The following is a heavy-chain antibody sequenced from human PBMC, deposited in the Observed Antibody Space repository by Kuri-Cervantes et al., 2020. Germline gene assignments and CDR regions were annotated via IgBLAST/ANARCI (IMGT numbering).Heavy chain of an antibody. CDR2: INQVGSEK. CDR1: DFTFSNFW. CDR3: ARARVMYYYDSSGRIDY. D-gene: IGHD3-22*01. Sequence: GGSLRLSCAVSDFTFSNFWMNWLRQAPGKGLEWVASINQVGSEKYYVDSVKGRFTISRDNAKNSLFLQMNSLGAEDTAVYYCARARVMYYYDSSGRIDYWGQGTLVTVSS. J-gene: IGHJ4*02. V-gene: IGHV3-7*04.